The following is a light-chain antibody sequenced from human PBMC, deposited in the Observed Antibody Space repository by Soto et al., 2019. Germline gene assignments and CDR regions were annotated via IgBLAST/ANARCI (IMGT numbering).Light chain of an antibody. J-gene: IGKJ5*01. V-gene: IGKV3-11*01. Sequence: EIVMTQSPATLSLSAGERATLSCRASQSFSSYLAWYQQKPGQSPRLLIYDASTRAPGIPARFSGSGTGTDFTLTISSLEPEDSAVYHCQQRSNWPSITFGQGTRLDIK. CDR3: QQRSNWPSIT. CDR2: DAS. CDR1: QSFSSY.